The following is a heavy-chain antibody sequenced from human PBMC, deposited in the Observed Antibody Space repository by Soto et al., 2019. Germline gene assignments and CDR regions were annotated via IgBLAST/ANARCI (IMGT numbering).Heavy chain of an antibody. CDR3: AILSN. Sequence: GGSLRLYCSASGFTVSSNYMNWVRQAPGKGLEWLSIIYSDGTTYYADSVKGRFTISRDNFKNTLYLQMNNLRAEDTAVYYCAILSNWGQGTLVTVS. V-gene: IGHV3-53*01. J-gene: IGHJ4*02. CDR2: IYSDGTT. D-gene: IGHD6-6*01. CDR1: GFTVSSNY.